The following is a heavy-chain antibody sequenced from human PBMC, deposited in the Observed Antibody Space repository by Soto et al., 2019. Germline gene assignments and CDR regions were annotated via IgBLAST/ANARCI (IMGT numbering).Heavy chain of an antibody. CDR3: ARDFYPLAYYFDY. J-gene: IGHJ4*02. V-gene: IGHV1-18*01. Sequence: ASVKVSRKASGYTFINHGISWGRQAPGQGLEWMGWVSGSDGNTKYAQKFQGRVTMTTETSTSTAYMELRNLRSDDTAVYYCARDFYPLAYYFDYWGQGTLVTVSS. CDR1: GYTFINHG. CDR2: VSGSDGNT.